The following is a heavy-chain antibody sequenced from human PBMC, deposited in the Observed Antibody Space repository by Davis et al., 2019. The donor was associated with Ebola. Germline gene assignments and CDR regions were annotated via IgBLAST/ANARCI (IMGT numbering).Heavy chain of an antibody. CDR2: ISGSGGST. D-gene: IGHD3-22*01. J-gene: IGHJ5*02. CDR1: GFTFSSYA. Sequence: PGGSLRLSCAASGFTFSSYAMSWVRQAPGKGLEWVSAISGSGGSTYYADSVKGRFTISRDNSKNTLYLQMNSLRAEDTAVYYCASRTTYYYDSSGYFFAHWGQGTLVTVSS. CDR3: ASRTTYYYDSSGYFFAH. V-gene: IGHV3-23*01.